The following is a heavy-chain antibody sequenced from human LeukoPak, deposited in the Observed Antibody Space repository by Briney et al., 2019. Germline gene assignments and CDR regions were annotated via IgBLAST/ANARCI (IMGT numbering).Heavy chain of an antibody. CDR3: ARVLEAASFDY. J-gene: IGHJ4*02. D-gene: IGHD6-13*01. V-gene: IGHV3-53*01. CDR1: GLTVSSNC. Sequence: QPGGSLRLSCTASGLTVSSNCMSWVRQAPGKGLEWVSFIYSGGNTYDADSVKGRFTISRDNSKNTFHLQMNSLRAEDTAVYYCARVLEAASFDYWGQGTPVTVSS. CDR2: IYSGGNT.